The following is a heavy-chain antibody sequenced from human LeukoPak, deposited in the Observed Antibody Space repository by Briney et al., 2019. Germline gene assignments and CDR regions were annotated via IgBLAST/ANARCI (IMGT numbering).Heavy chain of an antibody. CDR3: ARDTVGATPDDY. CDR1: GYTFTSYD. D-gene: IGHD1-26*01. Sequence: GASVKVSCKASGYTFTSYDINWVRQATGQGLEWMGWMNPNSGNTGYAQKFQGRVTMTRNTSISTAYMELSSLRSEDTAVYYCARDTVGATPDDYWGQGTLVTVSS. V-gene: IGHV1-8*01. CDR2: MNPNSGNT. J-gene: IGHJ4*02.